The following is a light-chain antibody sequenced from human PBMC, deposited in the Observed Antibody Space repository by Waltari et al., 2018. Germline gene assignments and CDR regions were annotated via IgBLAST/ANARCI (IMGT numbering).Light chain of an antibody. Sequence: VLTQSPGTLSLSPGESATLSCRASRSVTSTYLAWYQQKPGQAPRLLIFSSFRRATDIPERFSGSGSGTDFTLTINRLEPEDFAVYYCQYHGALPITFGGGTKVDI. J-gene: IGKJ4*01. V-gene: IGKV3-20*01. CDR1: RSVTSTY. CDR3: QYHGALPIT. CDR2: SSF.